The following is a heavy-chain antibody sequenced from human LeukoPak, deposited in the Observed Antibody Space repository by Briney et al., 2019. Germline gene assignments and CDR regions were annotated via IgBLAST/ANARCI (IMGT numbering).Heavy chain of an antibody. D-gene: IGHD3-3*01. CDR1: GYTFTGYY. CDR3: ARGYYDFWSGYYLDYYYYYGMDV. Sequence: ASVKVSCKASGYTFTGYYMHWVRQAPGQGLEWMGWINPNSGGTNYAQKFRGWVTMTRDTSISTAYMELSRLRSDDTAVYYCARGYYDFWSGYYLDYYYYYGMDVWGQGTTVTVSS. CDR2: INPNSGGT. J-gene: IGHJ6*02. V-gene: IGHV1-2*04.